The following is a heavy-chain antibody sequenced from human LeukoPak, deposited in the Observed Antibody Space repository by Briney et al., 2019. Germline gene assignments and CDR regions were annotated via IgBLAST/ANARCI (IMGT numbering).Heavy chain of an antibody. V-gene: IGHV3-23*01. CDR1: GFTFSSYA. Sequence: GGSLRLSCKVSGFTFSSYAMSWVRQAPGKGLEWVSTITDSGAGTYYAGSVKGRFTISGDNSKSTLYLQMNSLRAEDTAVYYCAKSTTVISGMDVWGKGTTVTVSS. D-gene: IGHD4-11*01. CDR3: AKSTTVISGMDV. J-gene: IGHJ6*04. CDR2: ITDSGAGT.